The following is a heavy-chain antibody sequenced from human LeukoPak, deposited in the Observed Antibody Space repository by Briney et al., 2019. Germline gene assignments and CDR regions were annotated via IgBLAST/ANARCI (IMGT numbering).Heavy chain of an antibody. Sequence: ASVNVSCKASGYTFTDYYMHWVRQAPGQGLEWMGGINSKRGGTQYAQKFQGRATMTRNTSITTAYMELSRLRSDDTAVYYCARVSSPGQQPARDNYFDFWGQGTLVTISS. CDR3: ARVSSPGQQPARDNYFDF. V-gene: IGHV1-2*02. CDR2: INSKRGGT. CDR1: GYTFTDYY. D-gene: IGHD6-13*01. J-gene: IGHJ4*02.